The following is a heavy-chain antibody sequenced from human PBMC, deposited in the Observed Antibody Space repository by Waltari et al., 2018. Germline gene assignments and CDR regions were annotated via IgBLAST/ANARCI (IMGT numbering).Heavy chain of an antibody. CDR1: GFTFSSYS. CDR2: ISSSSSYI. J-gene: IGHJ4*02. CDR3: ARERKIQRARAYFDY. Sequence: EVQLVESGGGLVKPGGSLSLSCAASGFTFSSYSINWVRQAPGKGLEWVASISSSSSYIYYADSVKGRFTISRDNAKNSLYLQMNSLRAEDTAVYYCARERKIQRARAYFDYWGQGTLVTVSS. V-gene: IGHV3-21*01.